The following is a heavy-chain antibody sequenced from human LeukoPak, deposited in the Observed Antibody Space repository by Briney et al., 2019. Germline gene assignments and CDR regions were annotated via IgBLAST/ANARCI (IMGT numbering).Heavy chain of an antibody. V-gene: IGHV3-7*01. CDR2: IKQDGSEK. CDR3: ARSCCGGDWNDAFDI. J-gene: IGHJ3*02. CDR1: GFTFSSYW. Sequence: GGSLRLSCAASGFTFSSYWMSWVRQAPGKGLEWVANIKQDGSEKYYVDSVKGRFTISRDNAKNSLYLQMNSLRAEDTAVYYCARSCCGGDWNDAFDIWGQGTMDTVSS. D-gene: IGHD2-21*02.